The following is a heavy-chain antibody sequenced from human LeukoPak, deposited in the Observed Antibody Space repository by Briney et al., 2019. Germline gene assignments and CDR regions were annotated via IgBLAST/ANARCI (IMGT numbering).Heavy chain of an antibody. J-gene: IGHJ4*02. D-gene: IGHD3-10*01. V-gene: IGHV5-51*01. CDR3: ARGFRVRGVITYLPLGY. CDR2: IYPGDSDT. CDR1: GYSFTSYW. Sequence: GESLKISCKGSGYSFTSYWIGWVRQMPGKGLEWMGIIYPGDSDTRYSPSFQGQVTISADKSISTAYLQWSSLRSEDTAVYYCARGFRVRGVITYLPLGYWGQGTLVTVSS.